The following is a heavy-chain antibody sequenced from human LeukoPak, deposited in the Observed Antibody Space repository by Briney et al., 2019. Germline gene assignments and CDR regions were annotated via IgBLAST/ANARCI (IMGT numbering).Heavy chain of an antibody. CDR2: IYYSGST. CDR3: ASVGRTSSGMDV. CDR1: GGSISSYY. J-gene: IGHJ6*02. Sequence: PSETLPLTCTVAGGSISSYYWSWIRQPPGKGLEWIGYIYYSGSTIYNPSLKSRVTISVDTSKNQFSLKLSSVTAADTAVYYCASVGRTSSGMDVWGQGTTVTVSS. V-gene: IGHV4-59*01.